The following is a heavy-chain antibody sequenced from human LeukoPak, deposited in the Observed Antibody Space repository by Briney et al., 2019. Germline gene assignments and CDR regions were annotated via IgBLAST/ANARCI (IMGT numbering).Heavy chain of an antibody. V-gene: IGHV3-30*02. Sequence: GGSLRLSCATSGLTFTSHGFHWVRQAAGKGLEWVAFIRNDGSDTYHANSVKGRFSISRDNSKNTVYLHMNSLRAEDTAVYYCAKDGRGYYYGSGGLDYWGQGTLVTVSS. CDR2: IRNDGSDT. J-gene: IGHJ4*02. CDR1: GLTFTSHG. D-gene: IGHD3-10*01. CDR3: AKDGRGYYYGSGGLDY.